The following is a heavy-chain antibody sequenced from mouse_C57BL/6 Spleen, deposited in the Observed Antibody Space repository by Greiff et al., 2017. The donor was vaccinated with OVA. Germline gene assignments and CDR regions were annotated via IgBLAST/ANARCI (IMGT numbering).Heavy chain of an antibody. Sequence: QVQLKESGPELVKPGASVKLSCKASGYTFTSYDINWVKQRPGQGLEWIGWIYPRDGSTKYNEKFKGKATLTVDTTSSTAYMELHSLTSEDSAVYFCARRELYDAMDYWGQGTSVTVSS. J-gene: IGHJ4*01. CDR2: IYPRDGST. V-gene: IGHV1-85*01. CDR3: ARRELYDAMDY. CDR1: GYTFTSYD. D-gene: IGHD2-3*01.